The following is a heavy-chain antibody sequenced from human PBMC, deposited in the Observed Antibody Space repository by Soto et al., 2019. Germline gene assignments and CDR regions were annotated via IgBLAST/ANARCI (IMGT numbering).Heavy chain of an antibody. J-gene: IGHJ6*03. Sequence: GGSLRLSCAASGFTFSSYAMSWVRQAPGKGLEWVSAISGSGGSTYYADSVKGRFTISRDNSKNTLYLQRNSLRAEDTAVYYCAKAGSSSTRKEATQGIQIAWRYYYYMDVWGKGTTVTVSS. CDR3: AKAGSSSTRKEATQGIQIAWRYYYYMDV. D-gene: IGHD2-2*01. CDR1: GFTFSSYA. V-gene: IGHV3-23*01. CDR2: ISGSGGST.